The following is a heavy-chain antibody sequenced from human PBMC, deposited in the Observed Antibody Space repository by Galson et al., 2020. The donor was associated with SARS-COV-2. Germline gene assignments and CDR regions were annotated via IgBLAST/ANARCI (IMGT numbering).Heavy chain of an antibody. V-gene: IGHV1-18*01. CDR1: GYTFRNYG. D-gene: IGHD4-17*01. Sequence: GESLKISCKASGYTFRNYGFSWVRQAPGQGLEWMGWISAYNGDTNYAQKFQGRITITTDTFTSTTYVQLWSLRSDDTAVYYCAREGTVYGMDVWGQGTTVTVSS. CDR2: ISAYNGDT. J-gene: IGHJ6*02. CDR3: AREGTVYGMDV.